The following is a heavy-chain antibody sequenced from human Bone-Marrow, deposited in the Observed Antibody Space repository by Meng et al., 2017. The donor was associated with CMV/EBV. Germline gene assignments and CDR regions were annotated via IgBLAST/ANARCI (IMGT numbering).Heavy chain of an antibody. CDR3: ARERHVTEQQRGTGSFYY. CDR1: GGSVSSGSYY. Sequence: ESLKISCTVSGGSVSSGSYYWSWIRQPPGKGLEWIGYIYYSGSTNYNPSLKSRVTISVDTSKNQFSLKLSSVTAADTAVYYCARERHVTEQQRGTGSFYYWGQGTLVTVSS. J-gene: IGHJ4*02. CDR2: IYYSGST. D-gene: IGHD3-10*01. V-gene: IGHV4-61*01.